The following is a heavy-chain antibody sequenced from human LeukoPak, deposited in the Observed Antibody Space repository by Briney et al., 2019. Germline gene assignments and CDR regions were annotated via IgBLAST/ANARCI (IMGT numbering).Heavy chain of an antibody. CDR3: ARRTGSYFDSSGYPDY. D-gene: IGHD3-22*01. V-gene: IGHV3-7*01. J-gene: IGHJ4*02. CDR1: GLTFSSYW. CDR2: IRQDGSEK. Sequence: GGSLRLSCAASGLTFSSYWMSWVRQAPGKGLEWVAHIRQDGSEKYYVDSVKGRFTISRDNAKNSLYLQMNSLRAEDTAIYYCARRTGSYFDSSGYPDYWGQGTLVTVSS.